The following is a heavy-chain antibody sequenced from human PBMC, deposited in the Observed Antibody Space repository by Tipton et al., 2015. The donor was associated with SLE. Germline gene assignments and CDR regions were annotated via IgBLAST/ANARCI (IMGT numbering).Heavy chain of an antibody. J-gene: IGHJ4*02. CDR1: GYSISSGYY. V-gene: IGHV4-38-2*01. CDR3: ARTSGSYMDY. CDR2: IYHSGGT. D-gene: IGHD3-10*01. Sequence: TLSLTCSVSGYSISSGYYWGWIRQPPGKGLEWIGYIYHSGGTNHSPSLRSRLTTSVDTSKNQFSLRLSSVTAADTAVYYCARTSGSYMDYWGQGTLVTVSS.